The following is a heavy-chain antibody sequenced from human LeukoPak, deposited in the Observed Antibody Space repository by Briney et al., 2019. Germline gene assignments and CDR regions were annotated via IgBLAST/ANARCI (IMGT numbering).Heavy chain of an antibody. CDR3: ASHPYCSSTSCSLRFDL. D-gene: IGHD2-2*01. J-gene: IGHJ2*01. Sequence: SETLSLTCTVSGGSISSSSYYWGWIRQPPGKGLEWIGSIYYSGSTYYNPSLKSRVTISVDTSKNQFSLKLSSVTAADTAVYYCASHPYCSSTSCSLRFDLWGRGTLVTVSS. CDR1: GGSISSSSYY. CDR2: IYYSGST. V-gene: IGHV4-39*07.